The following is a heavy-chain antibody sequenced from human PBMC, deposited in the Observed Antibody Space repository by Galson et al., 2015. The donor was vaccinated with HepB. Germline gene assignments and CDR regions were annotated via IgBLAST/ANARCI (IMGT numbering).Heavy chain of an antibody. CDR1: GYTFTTYH. Sequence: SVKVSCKASGYTFTTYHMHWARQAPGQGLEWMGIVNPSGGSTSYAQKFQGRVTMTRDTSTTTVYMELSSLRTEDTAVYYCARKPQTRGSSPYLDYWGQGTLVTVSS. CDR2: VNPSGGST. CDR3: ARKPQTRGSSPYLDY. V-gene: IGHV1-46*01. J-gene: IGHJ4*02. D-gene: IGHD1-26*01.